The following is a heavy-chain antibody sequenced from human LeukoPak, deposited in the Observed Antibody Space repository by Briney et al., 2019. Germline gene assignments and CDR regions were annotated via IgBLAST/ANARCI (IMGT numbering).Heavy chain of an antibody. CDR2: IYSSGST. CDR3: ARAGVLRYFDWLPYVGWFDP. Sequence: SETLSLTCTVSGGSISSGSYYWSWIRQPAGKGLEWIGRIYSSGSTNYNPSLKSRVTISVDTSKNQFSLKLSSVTAADTAVYYCARAGVLRYFDWLPYVGWFDPWGQGTLVTVSS. D-gene: IGHD3-9*01. V-gene: IGHV4-61*02. J-gene: IGHJ5*02. CDR1: GGSISSGSYY.